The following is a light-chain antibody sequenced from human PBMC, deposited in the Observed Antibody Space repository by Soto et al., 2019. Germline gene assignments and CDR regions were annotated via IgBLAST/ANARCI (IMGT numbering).Light chain of an antibody. CDR1: QTVGGN. CDR3: QHYNSWPPWT. J-gene: IGKJ1*01. CDR2: GAS. V-gene: IGKV3-15*01. Sequence: EVVMTQSPATLSVSPGERATLSCRTSQTVGGNYLAWYQQKTDQAPRLLIYGASTRATGIPARFSGSGSGTEFTLIISSLQSEDFAVYYCQHYNSWPPWTFGQGTKVDIK.